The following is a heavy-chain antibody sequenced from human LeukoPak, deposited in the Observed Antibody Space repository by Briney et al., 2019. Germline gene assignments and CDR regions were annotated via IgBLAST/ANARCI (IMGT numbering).Heavy chain of an antibody. CDR2: INPNSGGT. Sequence: RASVKVSCKASGYTFTGYYMHWVRQAPGQGLEWMGWINPNSGGTNYAQKFQGRVTMTRDTSISTAYMELSRLRSDDTAVYYCAKTEGKTYYYDSSGLSPFDPWGQGTLVTVSS. J-gene: IGHJ5*02. V-gene: IGHV1-2*02. CDR1: GYTFTGYY. CDR3: AKTEGKTYYYDSSGLSPFDP. D-gene: IGHD3-22*01.